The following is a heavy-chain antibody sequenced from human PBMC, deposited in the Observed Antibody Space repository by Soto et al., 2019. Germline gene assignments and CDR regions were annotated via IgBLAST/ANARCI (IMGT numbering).Heavy chain of an antibody. J-gene: IGHJ4*02. CDR2: ISYDGSNK. D-gene: IGHD1-1*01. V-gene: IGHV3-30-3*01. CDR3: ASPRLSSDGTTPIDY. CDR1: GFTFSSYA. Sequence: QVQLVESGGGVVQPGRSLRLSCAASGFTFSSYAMHWVRQAPGKGLEWVAVISYDGSNKYYADSVKGRFTISRDNSKNPLYLQMNSLSAEDTAVYYCASPRLSSDGTTPIDYWGQGTLVTVSS.